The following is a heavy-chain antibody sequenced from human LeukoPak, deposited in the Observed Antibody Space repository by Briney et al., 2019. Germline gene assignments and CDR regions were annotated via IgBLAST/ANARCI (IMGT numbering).Heavy chain of an antibody. CDR2: ISGSGGST. J-gene: IGHJ4*02. Sequence: GGSLRLSCAAPGFTFSTYAMSWVRQAPGKGLQWVSGISGSGGSTYYADSGKGRFTISRDNSKNTLFLQMNSLRAEDTAVYYCAKAYNDILTGDDYWGQGTLVTVSS. V-gene: IGHV3-23*01. CDR1: GFTFSTYA. CDR3: AKAYNDILTGDDY. D-gene: IGHD3-9*01.